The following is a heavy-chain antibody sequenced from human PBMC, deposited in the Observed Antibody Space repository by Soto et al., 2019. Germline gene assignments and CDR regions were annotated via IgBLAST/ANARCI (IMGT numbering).Heavy chain of an antibody. D-gene: IGHD2-21*01. J-gene: IGHJ4*02. CDR2: IYHTGST. CDR3: ARDSGGGADY. Sequence: QVQLQGSGPGLVKPSGTLSLTCAVSGGSISSSNWWSWDRQPPGKGLEWIGEIYHTGSTTYNPSLNSRVTISVDKSKNQFSLELSSVTAADTAVYYCARDSGGGADYWGQGTLVTVSS. V-gene: IGHV4-4*02. CDR1: GGSISSSNW.